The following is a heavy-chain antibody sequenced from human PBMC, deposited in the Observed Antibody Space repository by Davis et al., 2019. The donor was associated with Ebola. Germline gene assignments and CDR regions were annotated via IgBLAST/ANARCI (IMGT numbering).Heavy chain of an antibody. CDR1: GFTVSSDY. V-gene: IGHV3-30*02. J-gene: IGHJ4*02. Sequence: PGGSLRLSCVASGFTVSSDYMSWVRQAPGKGLEWVSFTQYDGSNKYYADSVKGRFTISRDNSKNTLYLQMNSLRAEDTAVYYCAKDPGYSYGYLLDYWGQGTLVTVSS. CDR3: AKDPGYSYGYLLDY. CDR2: TQYDGSNK. D-gene: IGHD5-18*01.